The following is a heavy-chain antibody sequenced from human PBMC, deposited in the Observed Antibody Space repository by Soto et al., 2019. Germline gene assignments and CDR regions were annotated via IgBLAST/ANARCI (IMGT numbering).Heavy chain of an antibody. D-gene: IGHD3-10*01. V-gene: IGHV1-46*01. CDR1: GYTFTTYY. J-gene: IGHJ4*02. CDR2: INPSGDST. Sequence: ASVKVSCKASGYTFTTYYMHWVRQAPGQGLEWMGIINPSGDSTTYAQKFRGRFTMTRDTSTDTLFMELSGLRSEDTAVYYCARDWEFGYWGQGTLVTVSS. CDR3: ARDWEFGY.